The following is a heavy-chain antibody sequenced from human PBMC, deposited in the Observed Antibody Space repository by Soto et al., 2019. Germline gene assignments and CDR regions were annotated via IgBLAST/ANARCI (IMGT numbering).Heavy chain of an antibody. CDR2: INSDGSVT. CDR1: GFTFRTYW. CDR3: VRDTTYGDYYYYYMDV. J-gene: IGHJ6*03. V-gene: IGHV3-74*01. Sequence: EVQLVESGGGLVQPGGSLRLSCAASGFTFRTYWIYWVRQAPGKGLVWVSRINSDGSVTTYADSVKGRFTVSRDNAKNTVYLQMNSLRAEDTAVYYCVRDTTYGDYYYYYMDVWGKGTTVTVSS. D-gene: IGHD4-17*01.